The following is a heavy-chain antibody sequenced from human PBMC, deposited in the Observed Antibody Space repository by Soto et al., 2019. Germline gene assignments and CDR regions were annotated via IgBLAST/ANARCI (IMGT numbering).Heavy chain of an antibody. CDR1: GFSLSTGGVG. J-gene: IGHJ6*02. CDR3: AHSRCGGDCLQSYSSHYYYGMDV. Sequence: QITLKESGPSLVKPTQTLTLTCTFSGFSLSTGGVGVGWIRQPPGKALEWLALIYWADDKRYSPSMRNRLTVTTDTSKNQVVLTMTNMDPVDTATYYCAHSRCGGDCLQSYSSHYYYGMDVWGQGTTVTVSS. CDR2: IYWADDK. V-gene: IGHV2-5*02. D-gene: IGHD2-21*02.